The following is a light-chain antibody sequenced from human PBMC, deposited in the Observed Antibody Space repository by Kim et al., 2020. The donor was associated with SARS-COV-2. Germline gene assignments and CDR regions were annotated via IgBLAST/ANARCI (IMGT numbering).Light chain of an antibody. J-gene: IGLJ3*02. CDR3: SSYTSSTTWV. V-gene: IGLV2-14*03. CDR2: DVS. CDR1: SSDVGGYNY. Sequence: QSITLSCTGTSSDVGGYNYVSWYQQYPGKAPKLMIYDVSRRPSGVSTRFSGSKSGNTASLTISGLQAEDEAGYFCSSYTSSTTWVFGGGTQLTVL.